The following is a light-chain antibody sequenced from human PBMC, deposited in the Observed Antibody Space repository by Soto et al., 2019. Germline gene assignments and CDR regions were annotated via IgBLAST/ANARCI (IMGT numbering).Light chain of an antibody. Sequence: VMTQSPDSLAVSLGERATINCKSSRSLLYSFNNKNYLAWYQQRPGQPPKLFISWASTRESGGPDRFSGSGSGTDFTLTISGLQVEDVALYYCQQYYSSPVTLGQGTRLEIK. CDR1: RSLLYSFNNKNY. J-gene: IGKJ5*01. V-gene: IGKV4-1*01. CDR3: QQYYSSPVT. CDR2: WAS.